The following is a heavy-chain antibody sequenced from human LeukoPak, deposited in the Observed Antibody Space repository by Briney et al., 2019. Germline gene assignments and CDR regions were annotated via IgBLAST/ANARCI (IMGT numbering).Heavy chain of an antibody. Sequence: PSETLSLTCTVSGDSITSSTYYWGWIRQPPGKGLEWIGSIYYSGTTYYNPSLKSRVIISVDTSKNHFSLKLSSVTATDTAVYYCATGGGLTTAGYWGQGTLVTVSS. CDR2: IYYSGTT. CDR3: ATGGGLTTAGY. V-gene: IGHV4-39*02. CDR1: GDSITSSTYY. J-gene: IGHJ4*02. D-gene: IGHD4-11*01.